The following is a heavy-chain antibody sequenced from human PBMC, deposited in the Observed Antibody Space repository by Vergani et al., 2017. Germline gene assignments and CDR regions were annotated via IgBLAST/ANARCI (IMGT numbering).Heavy chain of an antibody. D-gene: IGHD7-27*01. Sequence: QVQLQESGPGLVKPSETLSLTCTVSGGSISSYYWSWIRQPPGKGLEWIGYIYYSGSTNYNPSLKSRVTISVDTSQNQFSLKLSSVTAADTAVYYCARGWGASAYWGQGTLVTVSS. J-gene: IGHJ4*02. CDR1: GGSISSYY. CDR2: IYYSGST. CDR3: ARGWGASAY. V-gene: IGHV4-59*01.